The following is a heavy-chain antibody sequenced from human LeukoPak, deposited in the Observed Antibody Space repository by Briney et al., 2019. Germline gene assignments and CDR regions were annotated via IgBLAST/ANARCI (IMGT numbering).Heavy chain of an antibody. CDR1: GGSISSYY. D-gene: IGHD1-1*01. CDR3: ARGFVATGRGPVYDEDAMFDY. V-gene: IGHV4-4*07. Sequence: PSETLSLTCTVSGGSISSYYWSWIRQPAGKGLEWIGRFSRSGTTNYNPALKSRVTMSVDTSKNQFSLRLSSVTAADTAVYYCARGFVATGRGPVYDEDAMFDYWGQGTLVTVSS. J-gene: IGHJ4*02. CDR2: FSRSGTT.